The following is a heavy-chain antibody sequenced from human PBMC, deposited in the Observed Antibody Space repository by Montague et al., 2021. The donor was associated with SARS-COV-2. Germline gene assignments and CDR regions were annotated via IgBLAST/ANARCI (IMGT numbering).Heavy chain of an antibody. CDR3: ARDRVPPDYGDVFDL. CDR1: GFIFSNFA. V-gene: IGHV3-30*04. Sequence: SLRLSCAASGFIFSNFAFHWVRQAPGKGLEWLALITYDGIDKFYADSVKGRFTISRDNSKNILYLRMNSLIPEDTAVYYCARDRVPPDYGDVFDLWGQGTLVTVSS. J-gene: IGHJ3*01. CDR2: ITYDGIDK. D-gene: IGHD4/OR15-4a*01.